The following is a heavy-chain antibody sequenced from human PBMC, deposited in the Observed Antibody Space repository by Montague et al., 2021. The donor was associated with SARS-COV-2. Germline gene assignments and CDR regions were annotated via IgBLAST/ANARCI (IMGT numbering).Heavy chain of an antibody. Sequence: SLILSCAASGFTSGDYQMTWVRQAPVKGLQWVANINQDETAKTYXDSVKGRFTISRGNAKNSLILQMNSLKDEDTAVYYCARSPRGSGTGWLDYWGQGTLVTVSS. D-gene: IGHD3/OR15-3a*01. V-gene: IGHV3-7*01. CDR2: INQDETAK. CDR1: GFTSGDYQ. J-gene: IGHJ4*02. CDR3: ARSPRGSGTGWLDY.